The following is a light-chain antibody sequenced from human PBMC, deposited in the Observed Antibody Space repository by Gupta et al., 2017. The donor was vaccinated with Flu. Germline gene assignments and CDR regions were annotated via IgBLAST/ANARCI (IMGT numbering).Light chain of an antibody. CDR2: SAN. Sequence: TVTLTCASSAGKVTSNHFAGWLQKKPGQPHRPLIYSANKTQAWTPARFSGSLLGGNATVTLTVAQPEDEDDYYCLLDDGQFWMFGGGTKLTVL. V-gene: IGLV7-43*01. CDR3: LLDDGQFWM. CDR1: AGKVTSNHF. J-gene: IGLJ3*02.